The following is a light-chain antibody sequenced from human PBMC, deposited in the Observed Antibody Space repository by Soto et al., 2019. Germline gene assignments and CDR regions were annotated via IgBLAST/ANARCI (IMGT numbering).Light chain of an antibody. CDR1: QSISSY. CDR2: GAS. CDR3: QQSDSDIRT. V-gene: IGKV1-39*01. J-gene: IGKJ3*01. Sequence: DIQMTQSPSSLSASVGDRVTITCRASQSISSYLNWYHQKPGKDPKLLIYGASTLQSGVPSKLSGSGSGTDFTLTISSLQPEDFATYYYQQSDSDIRTFGPGTKVDIK.